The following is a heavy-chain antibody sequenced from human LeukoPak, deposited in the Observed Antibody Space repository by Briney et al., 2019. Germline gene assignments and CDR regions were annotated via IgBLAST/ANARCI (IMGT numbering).Heavy chain of an antibody. Sequence: ASVKVSCKASGYTFTGYYMHWVRQAPGQGLEWMGWINPNSGGTNYAQKFQGRVTITADESTSTAYMELSSLRSEDTAVYYCARIDCSGGSCYPGHAFDIWGQGTMVTVSS. J-gene: IGHJ3*02. CDR2: INPNSGGT. D-gene: IGHD2-15*01. CDR3: ARIDCSGGSCYPGHAFDI. V-gene: IGHV1-2*02. CDR1: GYTFTGYY.